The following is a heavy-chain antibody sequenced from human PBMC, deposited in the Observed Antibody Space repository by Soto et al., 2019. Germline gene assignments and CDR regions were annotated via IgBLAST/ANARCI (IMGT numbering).Heavy chain of an antibody. Sequence: EVQLAESGGGMVQPGGSLRLSCVASGFTFSSYDMHWVRQAPGKGLEYVSSISSNGGTTYYGNSVKGRFTISRDNSKNAPEPQRGSLRAGDQAVYYCVRRVSGNYDYWGQGTLVTVSS. V-gene: IGHV3-64*01. CDR3: VRRVSGNYDY. CDR2: ISSNGGTT. CDR1: GFTFSSYD. J-gene: IGHJ4*02. D-gene: IGHD1-7*01.